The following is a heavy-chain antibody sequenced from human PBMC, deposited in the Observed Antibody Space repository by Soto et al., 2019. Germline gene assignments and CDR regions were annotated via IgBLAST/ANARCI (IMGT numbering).Heavy chain of an antibody. CDR2: IDWDDDK. Sequence: ESGPTLVNPTQTLTLTCTFSGFSLSTSGMCVSWIRQPPGKALGWLARIDWDDDKYYSTSLKTRLTISKDISKNQVVLTMTNMDPVDTATYYCARTYYYDSSGYYEFDYWGQGTLVTVSS. CDR3: ARTYYYDSSGYYEFDY. J-gene: IGHJ4*02. V-gene: IGHV2-70*11. CDR1: GFSLSTSGMC. D-gene: IGHD3-22*01.